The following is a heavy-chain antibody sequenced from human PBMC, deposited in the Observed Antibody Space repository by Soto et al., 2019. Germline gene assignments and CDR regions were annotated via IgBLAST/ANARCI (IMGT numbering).Heavy chain of an antibody. CDR2: INAGNGNT. J-gene: IGHJ4*02. Sequence: ASVKVSFKAAGYTFTSYSMHWVRQAPGQRLEWMGWINAGNGNTKYSQKFQGRVTITRDTSASTAYMELSSLRSEDTAVYYCARGPIVGATYYWGQGTLVTVSS. V-gene: IGHV1-3*01. D-gene: IGHD1-26*01. CDR3: ARGPIVGATYY. CDR1: GYTFTSYS.